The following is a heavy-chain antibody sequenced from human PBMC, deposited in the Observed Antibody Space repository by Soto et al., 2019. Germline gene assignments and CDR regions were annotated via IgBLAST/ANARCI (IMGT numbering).Heavy chain of an antibody. CDR3: ERVQGIVLFVYSTRNYHYRAMDV. V-gene: IGHV1-18*04. J-gene: IGHJ6*02. D-gene: IGHD2-8*01. CDR2: ISAYNGNT. Sequence: SSVKVSCEASGYTFAGTGISWVRQAPGQGLEWMGWISAYNGNTNYAQKLQGRVTMTTDTSTSTAYMELRSLRSDDTAVYYCERVQGIVLFVYSTRNYHYRAMDVRG. CDR1: GYTFAGTG.